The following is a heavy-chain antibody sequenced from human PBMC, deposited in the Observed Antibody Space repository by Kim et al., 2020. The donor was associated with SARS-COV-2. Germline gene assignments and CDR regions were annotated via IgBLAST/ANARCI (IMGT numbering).Heavy chain of an antibody. CDR1: GGSFSGYY. J-gene: IGHJ4*02. CDR3: ARVSDY. CDR2: INHSGST. Sequence: SETLSLTCAVYGGSFSGYYWSWIRQPPVKGLEWIGEINHSGSTNYNPSLKSRVTISVDTSKNQFSLKLSSVTAADTAVYYCARVSDYWGQGTLVTVSS. V-gene: IGHV4-34*01.